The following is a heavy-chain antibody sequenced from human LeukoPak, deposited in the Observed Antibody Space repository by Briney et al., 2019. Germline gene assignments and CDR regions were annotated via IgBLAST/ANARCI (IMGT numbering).Heavy chain of an antibody. CDR1: GFTVSSNY. D-gene: IGHD4-17*01. V-gene: IGHV3-53*01. J-gene: IGHJ6*02. CDR2: IYSGGST. Sequence: GGSLRLSCAASGFTVSSNYTSWVRQAPGKGLEWVSVIYSGGSTYYADSVKGRFTISRDNSKNTLYLQMNSLRAEDTAVYYCARGNTVTTIDNYYYGMDVWGQGTTVTVSS. CDR3: ARGNTVTTIDNYYYGMDV.